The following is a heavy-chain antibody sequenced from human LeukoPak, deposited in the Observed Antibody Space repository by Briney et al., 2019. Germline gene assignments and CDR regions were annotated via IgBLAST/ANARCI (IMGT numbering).Heavy chain of an antibody. D-gene: IGHD3-10*01. CDR2: ISAYNGNT. CDR1: GYTFTSYG. V-gene: IGHV1-18*01. Sequence: ASVKVSCKASGYTFTSYGISWVRQAPGQGLEWMGWISAYNGNTNYAQKLQGRVTMTTDTSTSTAYMELRSLRSDDTAVYHCARADTGWFGELLADYWGQGTLVTVSS. J-gene: IGHJ4*02. CDR3: ARADTGWFGELLADY.